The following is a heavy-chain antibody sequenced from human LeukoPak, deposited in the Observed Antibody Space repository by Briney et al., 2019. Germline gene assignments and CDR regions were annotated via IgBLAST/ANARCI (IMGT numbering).Heavy chain of an antibody. CDR3: AKKGYYGSGSSTYYYGMDV. Sequence: PGGSLRLSCAASGFTFSSYAMSWVRRAPGKGLEWVSAINGGGDDTYYADSVKGRFTISRDNSKNTLYLQMNSLRAEDTAVYYCAKKGYYGSGSSTYYYGMDVWGQGTTVTVSS. CDR1: GFTFSSYA. V-gene: IGHV3-23*01. D-gene: IGHD3-10*01. J-gene: IGHJ6*02. CDR2: INGGGDDT.